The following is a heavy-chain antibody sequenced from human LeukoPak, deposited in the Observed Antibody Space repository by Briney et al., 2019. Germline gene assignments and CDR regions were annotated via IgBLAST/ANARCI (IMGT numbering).Heavy chain of an antibody. D-gene: IGHD3-9*01. V-gene: IGHV3-74*01. CDR3: VRGADTGYSSDS. J-gene: IGHJ4*02. CDR2: INSDGRST. CDR1: GFTFSNYW. Sequence: GSLRLSCAASGFTFSNYWMHWVRQAPGKGLVWVSRINSDGRSTNYADSVKGRFSISRDNAENTLYLQMNSLRVEDTAVYYCVRGADTGYSSDSWGQGTLVTVSS.